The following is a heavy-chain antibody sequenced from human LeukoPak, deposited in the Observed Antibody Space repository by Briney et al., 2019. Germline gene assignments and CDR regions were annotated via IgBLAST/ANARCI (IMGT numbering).Heavy chain of an antibody. V-gene: IGHV4-31*03. CDR1: GGSISSSSYY. D-gene: IGHD1-1*01. J-gene: IGHJ2*01. CDR3: ARGDNDRYWYFDL. Sequence: SETLSLACTVSGGSISSSSYYWGWIRQPPGKGLEWIGYIYYSGSTYYNPSLKSRLVISVDTSKNQFSLKLSSVTAADTAIYYCARGDNDRYWYFDLWGRGTLVTVSS. CDR2: IYYSGST.